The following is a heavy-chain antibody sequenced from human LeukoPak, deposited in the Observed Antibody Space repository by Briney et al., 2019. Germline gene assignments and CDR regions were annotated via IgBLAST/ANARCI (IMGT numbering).Heavy chain of an antibody. J-gene: IGHJ4*02. D-gene: IGHD1-26*01. V-gene: IGHV4-39*01. CDR1: GGSISSSSYY. CDR2: IYYSGST. CDR3: ARAIGDNGGSWND. Sequence: PSETLSLTCTVSGGSISSSSYYWGWIRQPPGKGLEWIGSIYYSGSTYYNPSLKSRVTISVDTSKNQFSLKLSSVTAADTAVYYCARAIGDNGGSWNDWGQGTLVTVSS.